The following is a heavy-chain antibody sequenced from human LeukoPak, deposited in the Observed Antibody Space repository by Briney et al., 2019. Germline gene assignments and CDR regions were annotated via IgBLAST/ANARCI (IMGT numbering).Heavy chain of an antibody. J-gene: IGHJ4*02. CDR2: ISYDGSTK. CDR3: AKLSHSSGDDY. CDR1: GFTFANTG. D-gene: IGHD6-19*01. V-gene: IGHV3-30*18. Sequence: GSLRLSCEVSGFTFANTGMHWVRQAPGKGLEWVAVISYDGSTKYFADSVRGRCSISRDNSKNTLSLQMNSLRIDDTAVYYCAKLSHSSGDDYWGQGTLVTASS.